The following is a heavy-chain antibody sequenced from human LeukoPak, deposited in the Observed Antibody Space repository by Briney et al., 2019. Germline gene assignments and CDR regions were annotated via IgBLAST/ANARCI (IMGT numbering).Heavy chain of an antibody. V-gene: IGHV3-23*01. J-gene: IGHJ6*02. CDR1: GFTFSSYA. Sequence: GGSLRLSCAASGFTFSSYAMSWVRQAPGKGLEWVSAISGSGGSTYYADSVKGRFTISRDNSKNTLYLQMNSLRAEDTAVYYCARVMGRDGYNLEYGMDVWGQGTTVTVSS. CDR2: ISGSGGST. CDR3: ARVMGRDGYNLEYGMDV. D-gene: IGHD5-24*01.